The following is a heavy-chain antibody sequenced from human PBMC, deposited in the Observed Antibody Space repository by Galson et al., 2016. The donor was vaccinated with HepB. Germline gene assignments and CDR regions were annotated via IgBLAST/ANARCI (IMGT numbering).Heavy chain of an antibody. J-gene: IGHJ4*02. Sequence: TLSLTCTVSGDSISSGNSYWSWVRQPAGKGLEWIGRIHTSGATDYNPSPERRVTILADTSKNQFSLHVTSVAAADTAVYYCARGGGSTGHSDFDYWGQGTLVTVSS. CDR2: IHTSGAT. CDR3: ARGGGSTGHSDFDY. D-gene: IGHD3-10*01. V-gene: IGHV4-61*02. CDR1: GDSISSGNSY.